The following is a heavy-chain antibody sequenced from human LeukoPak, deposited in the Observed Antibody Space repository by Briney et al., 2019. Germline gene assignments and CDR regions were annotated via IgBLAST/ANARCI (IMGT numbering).Heavy chain of an antibody. J-gene: IGHJ4*02. Sequence: GGSLRLSCAASGFTFSSYDMHWVRQATGKGLEWVSAIGTAGDTYYPGSVKGRFTISRENAKNSLYLQMNSLRAGDTAVYYCARVDIVVVTARSYYFDYWGQGTLVTVSS. CDR2: IGTAGDT. D-gene: IGHD2-21*02. V-gene: IGHV3-13*01. CDR1: GFTFSSYD. CDR3: ARVDIVVVTARSYYFDY.